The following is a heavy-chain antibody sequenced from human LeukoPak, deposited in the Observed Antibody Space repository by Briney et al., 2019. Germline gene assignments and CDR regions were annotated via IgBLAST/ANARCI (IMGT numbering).Heavy chain of an antibody. CDR3: ARANRRLYNWFDP. D-gene: IGHD2/OR15-2a*01. CDR2: IYYSGST. J-gene: IGHJ5*02. V-gene: IGHV4-30-4*08. Sequence: SQTLSLTCTVSGGSISSGDYYWSWIRQPPGKGLEWIGYIYYSGSTYYNPSLKSRVTISVDTSKNQFSLKLSSVTAADTAVYYCARANRRLYNWFDPWGQGTLVTVSS. CDR1: GGSISSGDYY.